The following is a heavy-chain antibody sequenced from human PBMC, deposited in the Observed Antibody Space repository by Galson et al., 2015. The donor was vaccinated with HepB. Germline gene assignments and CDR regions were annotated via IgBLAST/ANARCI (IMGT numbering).Heavy chain of an antibody. D-gene: IGHD3-16*01. J-gene: IGHJ4*02. Sequence: SLRLSCAASGFTFSSYWMSWVRQAPGKGLEWVANIKQDGSEKYYVDSVKGRFTISRDNAKNSLYLQMNSLRAEDTAVYYCARGFFSGGATIMDHWGPGTLVTVSS. CDR2: IKQDGSEK. CDR1: GFTFSSYW. V-gene: IGHV3-7*03. CDR3: ARGFFSGGATIMDH.